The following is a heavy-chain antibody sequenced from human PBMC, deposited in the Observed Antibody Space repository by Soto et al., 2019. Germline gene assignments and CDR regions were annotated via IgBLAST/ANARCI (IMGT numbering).Heavy chain of an antibody. Sequence: QVQLVQSGAEVKKPGASVKVSCKASGYTFTSYYMHWVRQAPGQGLEWMGIINPSGGSTRYAQKFQGRVTMPRDTSTSTVYMELSSLRSEDTAVYYCARDKGTAAGSEGSNFDYWGQGTLVTVSS. CDR3: ARDKGTAAGSEGSNFDY. D-gene: IGHD6-13*01. CDR2: INPSGGST. V-gene: IGHV1-46*01. J-gene: IGHJ4*02. CDR1: GYTFTSYY.